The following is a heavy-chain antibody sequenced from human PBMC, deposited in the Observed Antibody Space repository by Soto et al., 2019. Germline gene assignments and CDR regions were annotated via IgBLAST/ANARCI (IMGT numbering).Heavy chain of an antibody. V-gene: IGHV3-66*01. CDR3: AKDRWQQLVPECFDY. J-gene: IGHJ4*02. CDR1: GFTVMNNY. Sequence: PGGSLRLSCAASGFTVMNNYFSWVRQAPGKGLEWVSVIYADGRTFYADSVKDRFTISRDNSKNTLYLQMNSLRAEDTAVYYCAKDRWQQLVPECFDYWGQGTLVTVSS. CDR2: IYADGRT. D-gene: IGHD6-13*01.